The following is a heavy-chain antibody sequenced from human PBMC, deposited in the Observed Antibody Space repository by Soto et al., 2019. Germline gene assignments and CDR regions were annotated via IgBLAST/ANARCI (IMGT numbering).Heavy chain of an antibody. CDR3: VRYEYDSSGHDDEH. V-gene: IGHV4-38-2*02. CDR2: ISHRGAT. J-gene: IGHJ4*02. CDR1: GYSIDRGYY. Sequence: SETLSLTCSVSGYSIDRGYYWGWIRQAPERGLEWIGSISHRGATSYTPSLKSRAIISLDTSNNQFTLRLTSVTVADTATYYCVRYEYDSSGHDDEHRGQGTLVT. D-gene: IGHD3-22*01.